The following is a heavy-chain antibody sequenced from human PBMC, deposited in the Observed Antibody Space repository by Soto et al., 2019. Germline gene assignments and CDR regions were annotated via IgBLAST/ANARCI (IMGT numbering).Heavy chain of an antibody. V-gene: IGHV3-30-3*01. CDR2: ISYDGSNK. CDR1: GFTFSSYA. Sequence: GGSLRLSCAASGFTFSSYAMHWVRQAPGKGLEWVAVISYDGSNKYYADSVKGRFTISRDNSKNTLYLQMNSLRAEDTAVYYCARDRGYYGSGSYSYYYYYGMDVWGQGTTVTVSS. D-gene: IGHD3-10*01. J-gene: IGHJ6*02. CDR3: ARDRGYYGSGSYSYYYYYGMDV.